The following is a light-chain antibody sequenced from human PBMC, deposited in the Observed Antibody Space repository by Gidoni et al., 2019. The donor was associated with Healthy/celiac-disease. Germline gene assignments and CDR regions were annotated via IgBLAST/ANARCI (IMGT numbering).Light chain of an antibody. J-gene: IGKJ4*01. CDR2: WAS. CDR1: QSVLYSSNNTNY. V-gene: IGKV4-1*01. Sequence: IVMTHSPDTLAMSLCEKATINCKSSQSVLYSSNNTNYLAWYQQKAGQHPKLLIYWASTRESGVPDRFSGSGSGTDFPLTISILLAEDVAVYYCQQYYTPPLTFGGGTKVEIK. CDR3: QQYYTPPLT.